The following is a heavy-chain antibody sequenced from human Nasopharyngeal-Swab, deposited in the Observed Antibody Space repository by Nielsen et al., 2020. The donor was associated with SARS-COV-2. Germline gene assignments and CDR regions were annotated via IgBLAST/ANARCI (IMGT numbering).Heavy chain of an antibody. Sequence: SETLSLTCAVSGGSISSSNWWSWVRQPPGKGLEWIGEIYHSGSTNYNPSLKSRVTISVDKSKNQFSLKLSSVTAADTAVYYCARAPIAAAGTLDSAFDIWGQGTMVTVPS. V-gene: IGHV4-4*02. CDR3: ARAPIAAAGTLDSAFDI. D-gene: IGHD6-13*01. J-gene: IGHJ3*02. CDR2: IYHSGST. CDR1: GGSISSSNW.